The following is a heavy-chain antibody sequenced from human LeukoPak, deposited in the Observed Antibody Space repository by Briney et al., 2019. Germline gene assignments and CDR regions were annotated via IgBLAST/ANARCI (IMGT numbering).Heavy chain of an antibody. CDR1: GGSISSYY. CDR2: IYYSGST. V-gene: IGHV4-59*01. Sequence: KPSETLSLTCTVSGGSISSYYWSWIRQPPGKGLEWIGYIYYSGSTNYNPSLKSRVTISVDTSKNQFSLKLSSVTAADTAVYYCARDLGWFDPWGQGTLVTVSS. J-gene: IGHJ5*02. CDR3: ARDLGWFDP.